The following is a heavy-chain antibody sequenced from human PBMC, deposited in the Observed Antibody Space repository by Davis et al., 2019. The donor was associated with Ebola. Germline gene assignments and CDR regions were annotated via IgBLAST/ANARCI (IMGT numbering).Heavy chain of an antibody. Sequence: SETLSLTCAVSGGFVSSGGYSWSWIRQPPGKGLEWIGYYYYTGTTYYNPSLKSRVTISVDTSKNQFSLKLSSVTAADTAVYYCARLPHGDYGMDVWGQGTTVTVSS. J-gene: IGHJ6*02. CDR1: GGFVSSGGYS. V-gene: IGHV4-30-4*07. CDR2: YYYTGTT. D-gene: IGHD4-17*01. CDR3: ARLPHGDYGMDV.